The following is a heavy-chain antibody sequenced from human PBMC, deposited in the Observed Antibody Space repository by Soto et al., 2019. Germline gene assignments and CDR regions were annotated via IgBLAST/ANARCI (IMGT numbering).Heavy chain of an antibody. CDR2: ISGSGGST. CDR1: GFTFSSYA. J-gene: IGHJ3*02. CDR3: AKSGPLERDSPGDDAFDI. D-gene: IGHD1-1*01. Sequence: GGSLRLSCAASGFTFSSYAMSWVRQAPGKGLEWVSAISGSGGSTYYADSVKGRFTISRDNSKNTLYLQMNSLRAEDTAVYYCAKSGPLERDSPGDDAFDIWGQGTMVTVSS. V-gene: IGHV3-23*01.